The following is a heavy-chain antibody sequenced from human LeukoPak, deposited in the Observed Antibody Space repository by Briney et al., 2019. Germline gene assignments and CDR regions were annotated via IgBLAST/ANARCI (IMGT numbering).Heavy chain of an antibody. D-gene: IGHD3-10*01. CDR1: GYTFTGYY. J-gene: IGHJ5*02. Sequence: ASVKVSCKASGYTFTGYYMHWVRQAPGQGLEWMGWINPNSGGTNYAQKFQGRVTMTRDTSISTAYMELSRLRSDDTAVYYCARGLGWGSYYYGSGTLDPWGQGTLVTVSS. V-gene: IGHV1-2*02. CDR2: INPNSGGT. CDR3: ARGLGWGSYYYGSGTLDP.